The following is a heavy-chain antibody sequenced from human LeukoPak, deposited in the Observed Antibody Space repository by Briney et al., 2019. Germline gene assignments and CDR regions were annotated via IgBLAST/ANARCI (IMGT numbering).Heavy chain of an antibody. J-gene: IGHJ4*02. D-gene: IGHD3-10*01. CDR1: GFTFSSYG. V-gene: IGHV3-30*18. CDR3: AKRSYYGSGSYYGYFDY. Sequence: GGSLRLSCAASGFTFSSYGMHWVRQAPGKGLEWVAVISYDGSNKYYADSVKGRFTISRDNSKNTLYLQMNSLRAEDTAVYYCAKRSYYGSGSYYGYFDYWGQGTLVTVSS. CDR2: ISYDGSNK.